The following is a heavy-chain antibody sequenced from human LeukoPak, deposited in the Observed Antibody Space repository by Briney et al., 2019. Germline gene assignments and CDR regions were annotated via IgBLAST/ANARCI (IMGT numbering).Heavy chain of an antibody. J-gene: IGHJ6*02. CDR2: ISDSGGS. D-gene: IGHD3-22*01. V-gene: IGHV4-61*01. Sequence: SETLSLTCSVSGGSVSSGISYWSWIRQPPGEGLEWIAYISDSGGSDYNPSLRGRVTISLDTSKNQFSLKLSSVTAADTAVYYCARDSLPYYYDSSGFPKPDYGMDVWGQGTTVTVSS. CDR3: ARDSLPYYYDSSGFPKPDYGMDV. CDR1: GGSVSSGISY.